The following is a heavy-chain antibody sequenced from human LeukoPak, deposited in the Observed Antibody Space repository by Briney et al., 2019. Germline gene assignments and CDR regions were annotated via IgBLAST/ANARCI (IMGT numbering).Heavy chain of an antibody. Sequence: GGSLRLSGAASGFTFSNYWVSWVRQTPGKGLEWVANIKEDGSDKYYVDSLKGRFTISRDNAKNSLYLQMNSLRAEDTAVYYCAKDRTRQAYWGQGTLVTVSS. CDR3: AKDRTRQAY. CDR2: IKEDGSDK. V-gene: IGHV3-7*03. D-gene: IGHD3-3*01. CDR1: GFTFSNYW. J-gene: IGHJ4*02.